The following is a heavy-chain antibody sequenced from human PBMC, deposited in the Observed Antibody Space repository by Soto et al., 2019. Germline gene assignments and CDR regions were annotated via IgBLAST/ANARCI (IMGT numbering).Heavy chain of an antibody. Sequence: ASVKGSCKASGYSFTSYYMYWVRQAPGQGREWVGVINPSVGSTNYAQKFQGRVTMTRDTSTSTVYMELSRLRSEDTAMYYCARNRGESTHCSAPWAQGPRFTV. CDR2: INPSVGST. J-gene: IGHJ5*02. CDR1: GYSFTSYY. D-gene: IGHD3-10*01. CDR3: ARNRGESTHCSAP. V-gene: IGHV1-46*01.